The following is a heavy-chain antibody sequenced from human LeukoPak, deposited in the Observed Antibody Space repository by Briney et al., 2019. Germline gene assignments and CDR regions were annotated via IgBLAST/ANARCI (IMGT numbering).Heavy chain of an antibody. CDR3: AKAIAGATSGEWFDP. D-gene: IGHD1-26*01. J-gene: IGHJ5*02. Sequence: GGSLRLSCAASGFTFSSYGMHWVRQAPGKGLEWVAVISYDGSNKYYADSVKGRFTISRDNSKNTLYLQMNSLRAEDTAVYYCAKAIAGATSGEWFDPWGQGTLVTVSS. CDR1: GFTFSSYG. V-gene: IGHV3-30*18. CDR2: ISYDGSNK.